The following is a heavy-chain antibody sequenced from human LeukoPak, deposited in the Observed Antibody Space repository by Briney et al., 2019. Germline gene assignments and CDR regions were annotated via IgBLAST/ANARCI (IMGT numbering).Heavy chain of an antibody. CDR3: ARVIGNRGVIDY. D-gene: IGHD2-21*01. V-gene: IGHV4-30-2*01. J-gene: IGHJ4*02. CDR2: IYHSGST. Sequence: PSQTLSLTWAVSGGSISSGGYSWSWIRQPPGKGLEWIGYIYHSGSTYYNPSLKSRVTISVDRSKNQFSLKLSSVTAADTAVYYCARVIGNRGVIDYWGQGTLVTVSS. CDR1: GGSISSGGYS.